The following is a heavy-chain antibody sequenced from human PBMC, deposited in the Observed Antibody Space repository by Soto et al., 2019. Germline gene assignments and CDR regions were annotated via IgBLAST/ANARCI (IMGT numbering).Heavy chain of an antibody. D-gene: IGHD5-12*01. V-gene: IGHV4-31*03. Sequence: QVQLQESCPGLVKPSQTLSLTFTVSGGSISSGGYYWSWIRQHPGKGLEWIGYIYYSGSTYYNPSLKSRVTISVDTSKNQFSLKLSSVTAADTAVYYCARVLYGYSGYGEVGYWGQGTLVTVSS. J-gene: IGHJ4*02. CDR1: GGSISSGGYY. CDR2: IYYSGST. CDR3: ARVLYGYSGYGEVGY.